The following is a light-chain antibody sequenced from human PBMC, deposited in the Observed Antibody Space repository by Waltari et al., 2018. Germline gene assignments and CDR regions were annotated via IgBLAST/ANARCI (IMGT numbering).Light chain of an antibody. V-gene: IGKV3-11*01. J-gene: IGKJ4*01. Sequence: IVLTQSPATLSLSPGERAPLSCRASQSVSSYLAWYQQKPGQAPRLLIYDASNRATGIPARFSGSGSGTDFTLTISSLEPEDFAVYYCQQRSNWPRTFGGGTKVEIK. CDR1: QSVSSY. CDR3: QQRSNWPRT. CDR2: DAS.